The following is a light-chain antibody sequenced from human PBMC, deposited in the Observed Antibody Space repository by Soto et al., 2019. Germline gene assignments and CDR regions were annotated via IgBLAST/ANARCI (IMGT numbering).Light chain of an antibody. Sequence: QSALTQPPSVSGSPGQSVTISCTGTSTDVGSANRVSWYQQPPGTAPRLIVYAVSNRPSGVPDRFSGSKSGNTASLTISGLQAEDEADYYCSSYQTSTTYVFGTGTKVTVL. V-gene: IGLV2-18*02. CDR1: STDVGSANR. CDR3: SSYQTSTTYV. CDR2: AVS. J-gene: IGLJ1*01.